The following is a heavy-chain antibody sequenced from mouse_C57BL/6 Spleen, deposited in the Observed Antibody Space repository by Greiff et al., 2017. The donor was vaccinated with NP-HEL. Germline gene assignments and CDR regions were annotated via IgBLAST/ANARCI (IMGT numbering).Heavy chain of an antibody. CDR2: IYPGDGDT. Sequence: QVHVKQSGPELVKPGASVKISCKASGYAFSSSWMNWVKQRPGKGLEWIGRIYPGDGDTNYNGKFQGKATLTADKSSSTAYMQLSSLTSEDSAVYFCAEEDYYGSSYGWFAYWGQGTLVTVSA. D-gene: IGHD1-1*01. J-gene: IGHJ3*01. CDR3: AEEDYYGSSYGWFAY. CDR1: GYAFSSSW. V-gene: IGHV1-82*01.